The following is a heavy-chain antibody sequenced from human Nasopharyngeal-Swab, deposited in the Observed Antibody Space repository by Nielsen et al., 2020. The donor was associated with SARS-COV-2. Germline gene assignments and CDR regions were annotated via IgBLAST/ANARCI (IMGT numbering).Heavy chain of an antibody. CDR2: IWYDGSNK. J-gene: IGHJ4*02. CDR1: GFTFSSYG. D-gene: IGHD3-22*01. CDR3: ARDSLGPDYYDSSGYSDY. V-gene: IGHV3-33*01. Sequence: GEPLKISCAASGFTFSSYGMHWVRQAPGKGLEWVAVIWYDGSNKYYADSVKGRFTISRDNSKNTLYLQMNSLRAEDTAMYYCARDSLGPDYYDSSGYSDYWGQGTLVTVSS.